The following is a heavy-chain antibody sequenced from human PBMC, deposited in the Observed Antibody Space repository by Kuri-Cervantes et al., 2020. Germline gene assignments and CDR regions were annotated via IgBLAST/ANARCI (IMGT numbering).Heavy chain of an antibody. V-gene: IGHV3-23*01. Sequence: GESLKISCADSGFRFSSSAMSWVRQAPGKGLEWVSVISGSGSNTYYADSVKGRFTISRDNSKNTLYLQMNSLRAEDTAVYYCANRPEGRFLEWSTHYYYMDVWGKGTTVTVSS. CDR1: GFRFSSSA. D-gene: IGHD3-3*01. CDR3: ANRPEGRFLEWSTHYYYMDV. CDR2: ISGSGSNT. J-gene: IGHJ6*03.